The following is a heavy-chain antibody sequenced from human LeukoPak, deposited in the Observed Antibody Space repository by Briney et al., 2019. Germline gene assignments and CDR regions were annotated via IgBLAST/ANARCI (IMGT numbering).Heavy chain of an antibody. CDR2: IYYSGRS. J-gene: IGHJ3*02. CDR1: GGSVMSSSYY. D-gene: IGHD3-3*01. CDR3: ARHNTIFGVVTHDAFDI. V-gene: IGHV4-39*01. Sequence: SETLSLTCTVSGGSVMSSSYYWGWIRQPPGRGLEWIGSIYYSGRSYYNASLKSRLTISVDTSKNQFSLKLSSVTAADTAVYYCARHNTIFGVVTHDAFDIWGQGTMVTVSS.